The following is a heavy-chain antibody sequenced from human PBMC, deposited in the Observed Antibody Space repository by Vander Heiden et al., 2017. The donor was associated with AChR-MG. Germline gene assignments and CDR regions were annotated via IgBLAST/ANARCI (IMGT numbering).Heavy chain of an antibody. V-gene: IGHV1-18*01. CDR2: ISTSDGVA. J-gene: IGHJ4*01. D-gene: IGHD1-1*01. CDR3: ARDLKYIRDY. CDR1: GYIFTSYG. Sequence: QVQLVQSGNELKEPGASVKVSCKASGYIFTSYGISWVRQAPGQGLEWMGWISTSDGVAGDPQKLQGRVTMTTDTSTSTVYMELRGLRYDDTAIYYCARDLKYIRDYWCHGTLVTVSS.